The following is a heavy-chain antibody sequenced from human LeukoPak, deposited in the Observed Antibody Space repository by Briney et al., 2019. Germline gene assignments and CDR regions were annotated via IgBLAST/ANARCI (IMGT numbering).Heavy chain of an antibody. J-gene: IGHJ4*02. Sequence: GGSLTLSCAASGFIFRNYGMHWVRQAPGKGLEWVAYTRDDGSKNWYGDSVKGRFTISRDNSKSTLYLQMNSLRGDDTAVYYCANGDCRGGRCSSGAYWGQGTLVTVSS. CDR3: ANGDCRGGRCSSGAY. CDR1: GFIFRNYG. D-gene: IGHD2-15*01. V-gene: IGHV3-30*02. CDR2: TRDDGSKN.